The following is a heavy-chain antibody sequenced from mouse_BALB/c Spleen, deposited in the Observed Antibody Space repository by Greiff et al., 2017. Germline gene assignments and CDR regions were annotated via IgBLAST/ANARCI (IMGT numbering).Heavy chain of an antibody. J-gene: IGHJ2*01. D-gene: IGHD1-1*02. CDR2: IRNKANGYTT. Sequence: DVKLVESGGGLVQPGGSLRLSCATSGFTFTDYYMSWVRQPPGKALEWLGFIRNKANGYTTEYSASVKGRFTISRDNSQSILYLQMNTLRAEDSATYYCARDLYGSFDYWGQGTTLTVSS. CDR3: ARDLYGSFDY. CDR1: GFTFTDYY. V-gene: IGHV7-3*02.